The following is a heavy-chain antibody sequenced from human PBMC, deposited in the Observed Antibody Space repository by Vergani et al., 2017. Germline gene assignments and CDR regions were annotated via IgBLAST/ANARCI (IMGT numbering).Heavy chain of an antibody. CDR3: ARGPYSSITLDY. CDR2: ISAYNGNP. J-gene: IGHJ4*02. CDR1: GYTFTSYA. Sequence: QVQLVQSGAEVKKPGASVKVSCKASGYTFTSYAISWGRQAPGQGLEWMGWISAYNGNPTYAQELQGRVTMTRDTSTSTAYMELRSLSSDDTAVYYCARGPYSSITLDYWGQGTLVTVSS. D-gene: IGHD6-13*01. V-gene: IGHV1-18*04.